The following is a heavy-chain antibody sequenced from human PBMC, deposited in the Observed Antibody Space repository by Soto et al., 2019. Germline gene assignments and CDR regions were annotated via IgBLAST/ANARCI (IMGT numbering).Heavy chain of an antibody. CDR2: IVVGSGNT. CDR1: GFTFTGSA. V-gene: IGHV1-58*01. J-gene: IGHJ6*02. D-gene: IGHD2-2*01. Sequence: SVKVSCKASGFTFTGSAVQWVRHARGQRLEWIGWIVVGSGNTNYAQKSQERVTITRDMSTSTAYMELSSLRSEDTAVYYCAADQGIVLYYYYGMDVWGQGTTVTVSS. CDR3: AADQGIVLYYYYGMDV.